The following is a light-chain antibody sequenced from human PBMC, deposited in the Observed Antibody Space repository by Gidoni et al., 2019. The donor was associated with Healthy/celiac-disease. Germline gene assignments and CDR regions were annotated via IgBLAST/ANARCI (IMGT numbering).Light chain of an antibody. CDR2: AAS. J-gene: IGKJ2*01. Sequence: DIQMTQSPSSLSASVGDRVTISGRASQSISSYFNWYQQKPGKAPKLLIYAASSLQSGVPSRFSGCGAGTDFTLTISILQPEDFSTYYFQQSYSTPFTFGQGTKLEIK. CDR1: QSISSY. V-gene: IGKV1-39*01. CDR3: QQSYSTPFT.